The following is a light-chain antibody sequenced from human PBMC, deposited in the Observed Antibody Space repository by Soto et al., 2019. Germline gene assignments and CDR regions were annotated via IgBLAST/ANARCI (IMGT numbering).Light chain of an antibody. V-gene: IGKV3-11*01. Sequence: EIELTQSPATLSLSPGETATLSCRASQSVDKFLAWCQQRPGQPPRLLIFDSSNRATGVPVRFSGTGSGTVFTLTIGSLEPEDSAVYYCQQWKNWPPITFGQGTRLEIK. CDR2: DSS. J-gene: IGKJ5*01. CDR1: QSVDKF. CDR3: QQWKNWPPIT.